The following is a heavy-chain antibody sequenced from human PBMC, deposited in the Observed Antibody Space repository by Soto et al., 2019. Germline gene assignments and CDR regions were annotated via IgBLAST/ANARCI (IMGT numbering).Heavy chain of an antibody. J-gene: IGHJ4*02. Sequence: GGSLRLSCAASGLTFSNHAMTWFRQVPGKGLEWVSTVDNSGTYTHYAGSVEGRFTISRDNSKNTLYLQMNNLRAEDTAFYYCVSWVSAHFDFWGPGTLVTVSS. CDR2: VDNSGTYT. V-gene: IGHV3-23*05. CDR1: GLTFSNHA. CDR3: VSWVSAHFDF. D-gene: IGHD2-8*01.